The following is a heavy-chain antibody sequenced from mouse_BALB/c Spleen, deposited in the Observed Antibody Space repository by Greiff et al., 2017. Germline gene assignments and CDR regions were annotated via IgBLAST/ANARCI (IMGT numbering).Heavy chain of an antibody. CDR1: GYTFTSYW. D-gene: IGHD1-1*01. CDR3: TYGFYYYGMEAY. V-gene: IGHV1S81*02. J-gene: IGHJ3*01. CDR2: INPSNGRT. Sequence: QVQLQQPGAELVKPGASVKLSCKASGYTFTSYWMHWVKQRPGQGLEWIGEINPSNGRTNYNEKFKSKATLTVDKSSSTAYMQLSSLTSEDSAVYYCTYGFYYYGMEAYWGQGTLVTVSA.